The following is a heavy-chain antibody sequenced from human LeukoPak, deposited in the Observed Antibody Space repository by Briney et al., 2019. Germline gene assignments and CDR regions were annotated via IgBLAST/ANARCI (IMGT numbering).Heavy chain of an antibody. CDR1: GFTFSNAW. CDR2: IRSKANSYAT. V-gene: IGHV3-73*01. J-gene: IGHJ4*02. CDR3: TRHPLGYGGY. D-gene: IGHD5-18*01. Sequence: HPGGSLRLSCAASGFTFSNAWMSWVRQASGKGLEWVGRIRSKANSYATAYAASVKGRFTISRDDSKNTAYLQMNSLKTEDTAVYYCTRHPLGYGGYWGQGTLVTVSS.